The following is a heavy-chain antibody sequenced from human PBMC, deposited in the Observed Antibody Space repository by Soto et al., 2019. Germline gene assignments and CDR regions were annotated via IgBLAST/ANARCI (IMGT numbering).Heavy chain of an antibody. D-gene: IGHD5-12*01. J-gene: IGHJ4*02. Sequence: SETLSLTCTVSGGSIKVGGYYWGWIRQPPGKGLEWVATIYYSGTTYYNPSLKSRLTISLDTSRNQFSLDLTSVTAADTAVYYCARLAYSHYSTWGQGTLVTVS. V-gene: IGHV4-39*01. CDR1: GGSIKVGGYY. CDR3: ARLAYSHYST. CDR2: IYYSGTT.